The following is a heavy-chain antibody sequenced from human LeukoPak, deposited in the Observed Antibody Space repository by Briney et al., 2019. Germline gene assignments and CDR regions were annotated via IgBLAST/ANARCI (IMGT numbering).Heavy chain of an antibody. Sequence: GGSLRLSCAASGFSFTSYAMHWVRQAPGKGLEWVSGISWNSGSIGYADSVKGRFTISRDNAKNSLYLQMNSLRAEDTALYYCAKGVDTAMVTPGDYWGQGTLVTVSS. CDR2: ISWNSGSI. J-gene: IGHJ4*02. CDR1: GFSFTSYA. V-gene: IGHV3-9*01. CDR3: AKGVDTAMVTPGDY. D-gene: IGHD5-18*01.